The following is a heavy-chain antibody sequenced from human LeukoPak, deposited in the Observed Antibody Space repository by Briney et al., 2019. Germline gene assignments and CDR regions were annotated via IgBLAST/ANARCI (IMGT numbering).Heavy chain of an antibody. Sequence: PGGSLRLSCAASGFTFSSYSMNWVRQAPGKGLEWVSSISSSSSYIYYADSVKGRFTISRDNAKNSLYLQMNSLRAEDTAVYYCARDDYYDSSGYYSPSAFDIWGQGTMVTVSS. CDR2: ISSSSSYI. D-gene: IGHD3-22*01. V-gene: IGHV3-21*01. CDR1: GFTFSSYS. CDR3: ARDDYYDSSGYYSPSAFDI. J-gene: IGHJ3*02.